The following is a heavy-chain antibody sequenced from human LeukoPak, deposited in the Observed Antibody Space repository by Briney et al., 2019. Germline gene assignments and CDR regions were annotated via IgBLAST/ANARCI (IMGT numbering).Heavy chain of an antibody. CDR1: GFTFSSYG. V-gene: IGHV3-30*02. CDR2: IRYDGSNK. Sequence: GGSLRLSCAVSGFTFSSYGMHWVRQSPGKGLEWVAFIRYDGSNKNYTDSVKGRFTISRDNSKNTLYLQMNSLRAEDTAVYYCAKDSLRWELLGYYFYYWGQGTLVTVSS. D-gene: IGHD2-15*01. J-gene: IGHJ4*02. CDR3: AKDSLRWELLGYYFYY.